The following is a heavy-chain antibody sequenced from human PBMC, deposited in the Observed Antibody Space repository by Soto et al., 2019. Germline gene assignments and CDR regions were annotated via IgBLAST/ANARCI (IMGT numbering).Heavy chain of an antibody. CDR3: ARDTKEYYDDSSGYYLGYYYYGMDV. D-gene: IGHD3-22*01. CDR2: IYYSGST. CDR1: GGSVSGGNYY. J-gene: IGHJ6*02. Sequence: QVQLQESGPGLVKPSETLSLTCTVSGGSVSGGNYYWSWIRQPPGKGLEWIGYIYYSGSTNYNPSLMSRVTLSVDTSKNQLSLNLSYVTAADTAVYYCARDTKEYYDDSSGYYLGYYYYGMDVWGQGTTVTVSS. V-gene: IGHV4-61*01.